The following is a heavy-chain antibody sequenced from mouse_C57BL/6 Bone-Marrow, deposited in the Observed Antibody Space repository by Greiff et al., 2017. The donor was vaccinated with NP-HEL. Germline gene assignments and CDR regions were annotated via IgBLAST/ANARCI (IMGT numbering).Heavy chain of an antibody. V-gene: IGHV1-9*01. CDR3: ARGRIRRPYWYFGV. D-gene: IGHD2-12*01. CDR2: ILPGSGST. J-gene: IGHJ1*03. CDR1: GYTFTGYW. Sequence: VQLVESGAELMKPGASVKLSCKATGYTFTGYWIEWVKQRPGHGLEWIGEILPGSGSTNYNEKFKGKATFTADPSSTTAYMQLSSLTTEDAAIYYCARGRIRRPYWYFGVWGTGTTVTVSS.